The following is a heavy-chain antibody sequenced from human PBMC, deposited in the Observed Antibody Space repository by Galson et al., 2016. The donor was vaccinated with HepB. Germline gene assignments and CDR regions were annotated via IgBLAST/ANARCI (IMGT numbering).Heavy chain of an antibody. D-gene: IGHD6-19*01. CDR2: VWYDESTQ. Sequence: SLRLSCAASGFTFSTYGMHWVRQAPGKGLEWVAVVWYDESTQYYVDSVKGRFIISRDNSKNTLYLQMNSLRSEDTAVYYCARDPGSGWHYYYYYMDVWGKGTTVTVSS. V-gene: IGHV3-33*01. CDR1: GFTFSTYG. J-gene: IGHJ6*03. CDR3: ARDPGSGWHYYYYYMDV.